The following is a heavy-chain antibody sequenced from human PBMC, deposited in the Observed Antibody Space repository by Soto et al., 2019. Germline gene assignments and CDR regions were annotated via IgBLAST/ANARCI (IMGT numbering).Heavy chain of an antibody. CDR2: IIPIFGTA. CDR1: GCTFSSYA. Sequence: ASVKVSCKASGCTFSSYAISWVRQAPGQGLEWMGGIIPIFGTANYAQKFQGRVTITADESTSTAYMELSSLRSEDTAVYYCAREGYYDFWSGYYRERLGFDYWGQGTLVTVSS. J-gene: IGHJ4*02. CDR3: AREGYYDFWSGYYRERLGFDY. V-gene: IGHV1-69*13. D-gene: IGHD3-3*01.